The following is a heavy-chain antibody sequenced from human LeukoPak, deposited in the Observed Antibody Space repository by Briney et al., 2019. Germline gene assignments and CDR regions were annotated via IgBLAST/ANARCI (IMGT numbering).Heavy chain of an antibody. Sequence: GGSLRLSCAASGFTFSSYWMHWVRQAPGKGLVWVSRINSDGSSTSYADSVKGRFTISRDNAKNSLYLQMNSLRAEDTAVYYCARSPYYYDSSGYPWPDAFDIWGQGTMVTVSS. CDR1: GFTFSSYW. J-gene: IGHJ3*02. V-gene: IGHV3-74*01. CDR3: ARSPYYYDSSGYPWPDAFDI. D-gene: IGHD3-22*01. CDR2: INSDGSST.